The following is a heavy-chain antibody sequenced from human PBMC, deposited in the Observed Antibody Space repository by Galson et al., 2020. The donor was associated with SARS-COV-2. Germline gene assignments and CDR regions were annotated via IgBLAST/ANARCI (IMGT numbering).Heavy chain of an antibody. CDR1: GFTFSSYA. D-gene: IGHD2-15*01. J-gene: IGHJ6*02. CDR2: ISGSGGST. Sequence: GESLKIPCAASGFTFSSYAMSWVRQAPGKGLEWVSAISGSGGSTYYADPVKGRFTISRDNSKNTLYLQMNSLRAEDTAVYYCAKWVAGYYYDYGMDVWGQGGTVTVSS. V-gene: IGHV3-23*01. CDR3: AKWVAGYYYDYGMDV.